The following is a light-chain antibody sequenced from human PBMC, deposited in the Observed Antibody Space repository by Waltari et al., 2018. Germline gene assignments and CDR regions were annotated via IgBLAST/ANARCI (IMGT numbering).Light chain of an antibody. CDR3: AAWDDSLKGEV. V-gene: IGLV1-44*01. CDR1: SSNIGGNA. CDR2: NNN. J-gene: IGLJ1*01. Sequence: QSVLTQPPSASGTPGQRVIISCSGSSSNIGGNAVNWYQHLPGTAPKLLIYNNNQRPSGVPARFSGSKSGTSASLAISGLQSEDEADYYCAAWDDSLKGEVFGTGTKVTVL.